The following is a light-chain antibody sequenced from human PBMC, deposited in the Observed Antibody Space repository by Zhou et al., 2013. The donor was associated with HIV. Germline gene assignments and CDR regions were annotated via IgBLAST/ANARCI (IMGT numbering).Light chain of an antibody. CDR1: QSVSHY. CDR2: DAS. J-gene: IGKJ4*01. CDR3: QQYGSSPLT. V-gene: IGKV3-20*01. Sequence: EIVLTQSPDTLSLSPGERATLSCRASQSVSHYLAWYQQKLGQAPRLLIYDASSRATGIPDRFSGSGSGTDFTLTISRLEPEDFAVYYCQQYGSSPLTFGGGTKLEIK.